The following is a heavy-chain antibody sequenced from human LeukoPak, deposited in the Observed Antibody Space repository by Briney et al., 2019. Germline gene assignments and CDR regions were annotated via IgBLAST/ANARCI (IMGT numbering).Heavy chain of an antibody. CDR2: ISSAGRT. Sequence: ASETLSLTCTVSGGSISSYYWSWIRQPPGKGLEWIGRISSAGRTDYNPSLKSRVIISLDTSKNQVSMNLNSVTAADTAVYYCAKGAGPPWFDPWGQGILVSVSS. J-gene: IGHJ5*02. CDR3: AKGAGPPWFDP. CDR1: GGSISSYY. D-gene: IGHD6-19*01. V-gene: IGHV4-59*08.